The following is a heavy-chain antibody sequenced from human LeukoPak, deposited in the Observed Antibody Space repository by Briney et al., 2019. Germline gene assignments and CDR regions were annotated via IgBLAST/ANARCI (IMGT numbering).Heavy chain of an antibody. J-gene: IGHJ6*02. Sequence: GGSLRLSCAASGFAFSSYGMHWVRQSPGRGLEWVSFISFDGSNEFYADSLKGRFTISRDNSKDTLYLQMDSLRAEDTALYYCAREEHDYVWGSYRYYYYYGIDVWGQGTTVTVSS. V-gene: IGHV3-30*03. CDR1: GFAFSSYG. CDR3: AREEHDYVWGSYRYYYYYGIDV. D-gene: IGHD3-16*02. CDR2: ISFDGSNE.